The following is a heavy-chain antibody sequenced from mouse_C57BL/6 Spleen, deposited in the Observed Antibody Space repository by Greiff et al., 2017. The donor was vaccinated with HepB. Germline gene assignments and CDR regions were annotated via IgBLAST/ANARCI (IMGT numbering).Heavy chain of an antibody. CDR1: GYAFSSYW. CDR2: IYPGDGDT. V-gene: IGHV1-80*01. CDR3: ARRELRDYFDY. J-gene: IGHJ2*01. Sequence: VQLQQSGAELVKPGASVKISCKASGYAFSSYWMNWVKQRPGKGLEWIGQIYPGDGDTNYNGKFKGKATLTADKSSSTAYMQLSSLTSEDSAVYFCARRELRDYFDYWGQGTTLTVSS. D-gene: IGHD2-12*01.